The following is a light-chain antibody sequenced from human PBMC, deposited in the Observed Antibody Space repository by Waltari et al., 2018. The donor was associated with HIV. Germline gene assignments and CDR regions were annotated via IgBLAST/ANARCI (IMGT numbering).Light chain of an antibody. CDR3: QQYYSSPS. J-gene: IGKJ2*01. CDR1: QSLLHTSKKNNY. Sequence: DIVLTKSPALPSVSLGERATINCKSTQSLLHTSKKNNYLPWYQHRPGQAPKLLIYWATTRDSRVPERFSSSVSGTDFTLTITNFPAEDVALYYCQQYYSSPSFGQGTKLEI. V-gene: IGKV4-1*01. CDR2: WAT.